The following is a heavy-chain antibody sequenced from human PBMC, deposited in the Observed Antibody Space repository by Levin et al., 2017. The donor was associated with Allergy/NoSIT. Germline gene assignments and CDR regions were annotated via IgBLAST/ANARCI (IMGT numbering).Heavy chain of an antibody. CDR2: MWYDENNK. J-gene: IGHJ5*02. V-gene: IGHV3-33*01. Sequence: GGSLRLSCAASGFTFSDYGMHWVRQAPGKGLEWVAVMWYDENNKYYADSVKGRFTISRDDSKSTLYLQMNSLRAEDTAVYYCARGERVGATNHWGQGTLVTVSS. D-gene: IGHD1-26*01. CDR1: GFTFSDYG. CDR3: ARGERVGATNH.